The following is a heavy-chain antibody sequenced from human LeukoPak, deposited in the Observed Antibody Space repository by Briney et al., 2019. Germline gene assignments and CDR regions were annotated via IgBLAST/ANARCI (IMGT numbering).Heavy chain of an antibody. CDR1: GFTFSNAW. CDR3: ARGERFLEWPYFDY. Sequence: GGSLRLSCAASGFTFSNAWMSWVRQAPGKGLEWVGRIKSKTDGGTTDYAAPVKGRFTISRDDSKNTLYLQMNSLRAEDTAVYYCARGERFLEWPYFDYWGQGTLVTVSS. D-gene: IGHD3-3*01. J-gene: IGHJ4*02. V-gene: IGHV3-15*01. CDR2: IKSKTDGGTT.